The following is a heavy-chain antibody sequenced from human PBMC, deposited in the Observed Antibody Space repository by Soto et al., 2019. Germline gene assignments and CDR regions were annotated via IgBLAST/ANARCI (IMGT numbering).Heavy chain of an antibody. CDR2: IISRSGST. CDR1: GFTFSSYA. Sequence: PGGSLRLSCAASGFTFSSYAMSYFRQPPPEERQWCSGIISRSGSTYYAESVKSRFTISRDNSKNTLYLQMNSLRAEDTAVYYCAKEYYYDSSGYFDSWGQGTLVTVSS. D-gene: IGHD3-22*01. V-gene: IGHV3-23*01. J-gene: IGHJ5*01. CDR3: AKEYYYDSSGYFDS.